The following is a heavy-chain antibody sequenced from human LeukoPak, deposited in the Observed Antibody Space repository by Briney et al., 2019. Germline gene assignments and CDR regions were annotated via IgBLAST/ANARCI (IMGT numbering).Heavy chain of an antibody. J-gene: IGHJ4*03. V-gene: IGHV4-61*02. Sequence: PSETLSLTCTVSGGSISNLDYYWTWIRQPAGKRLEWIGRIYTSGGTNYNPSLKSRVTMSVDKSKNQISLNLASLTAADTALYYCAGRGSSSGTFDVWGPGTFVTVSS. CDR2: IYTSGGT. CDR3: AGRGSSSGTFDV. CDR1: GGSISNLDYY. D-gene: IGHD2-2*01.